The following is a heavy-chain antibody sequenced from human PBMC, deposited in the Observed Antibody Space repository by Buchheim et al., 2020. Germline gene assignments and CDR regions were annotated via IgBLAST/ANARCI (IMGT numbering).Heavy chain of an antibody. V-gene: IGHV3-30-3*01. D-gene: IGHD6-6*01. Sequence: QVQLVESGGGVVQPGRSLRLSCAASGFTFSSYAMHWVRQAPGKGLEWVAVISYDGSNKYYADSVKGRFTISRDNSKNTLYLQMNSLRAEDTAVYYCARVGSSAPYYYYYGMDVWGQGTT. CDR1: GFTFSSYA. J-gene: IGHJ6*02. CDR3: ARVGSSAPYYYYYGMDV. CDR2: ISYDGSNK.